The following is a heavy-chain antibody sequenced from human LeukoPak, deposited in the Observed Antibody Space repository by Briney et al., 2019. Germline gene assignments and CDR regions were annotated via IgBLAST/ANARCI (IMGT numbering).Heavy chain of an antibody. Sequence: SETLSLTCAVYGGSFSGYYWSWIRQPPGKGLEWIGEINHSGSTNYNPSLKSRVTISVDTSKNQFSLKLSSVTAADTAVYYCARNLSQQLGRHSLDYWGQGTLVTVSS. CDR2: INHSGST. D-gene: IGHD6-13*01. V-gene: IGHV4-34*01. J-gene: IGHJ4*02. CDR1: GGSFSGYY. CDR3: ARNLSQQLGRHSLDY.